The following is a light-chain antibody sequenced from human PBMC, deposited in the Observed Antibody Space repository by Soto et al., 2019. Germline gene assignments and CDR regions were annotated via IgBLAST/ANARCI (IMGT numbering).Light chain of an antibody. CDR3: SSFAGSNTLV. CDR1: SIDVCGYNY. CDR2: EVS. V-gene: IGLV2-8*01. J-gene: IGLJ2*01. Sequence: QSALTQPPSASGSPGQSVTISCTGTSIDVCGYNYCSQYQQHPGNAPKLIVSEVSTRPLGVPDRFSCSKSVNTTSLTVSGLQADEEAAYYWSSFAGSNTLVFGGGTQLTVL.